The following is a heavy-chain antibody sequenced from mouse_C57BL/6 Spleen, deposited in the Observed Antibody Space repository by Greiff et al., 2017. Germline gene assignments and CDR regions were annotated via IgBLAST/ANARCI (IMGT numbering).Heavy chain of an antibody. D-gene: IGHD4-1*01. J-gene: IGHJ2*01. CDR1: GYTFTSYW. CDR2: IYPSDSET. V-gene: IGHV1-61*01. Sequence: QVQLQQPGAELVRPGSSVKLSCEASGYTFTSYWMDWVKQRPGQGLEWIGNIYPSDSETHYNQKFKDKATLTVDKSSSTAYMQLSSLTSEDSAVYYCARLGRTGYYFDYWGQGTTRTVSS. CDR3: ARLGRTGYYFDY.